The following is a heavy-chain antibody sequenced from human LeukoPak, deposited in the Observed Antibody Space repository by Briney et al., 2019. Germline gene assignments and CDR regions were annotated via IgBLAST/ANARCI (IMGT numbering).Heavy chain of an antibody. D-gene: IGHD5-18*01. J-gene: IGHJ4*02. V-gene: IGHV4-4*07. CDR3: ARAGYSYGTGYYFDY. CDR1: GASTTIYF. CDR2: MSPSGIT. Sequence: SETLSLTCSVSGASTTIYFCNWIRQRAGKGLEWIGRMSPSGITNFNPSLKSRVTMSVDTSKNQFSLKLSSVTAADAAVYYCARAGYSYGTGYYFDYWGQGALVTVSS.